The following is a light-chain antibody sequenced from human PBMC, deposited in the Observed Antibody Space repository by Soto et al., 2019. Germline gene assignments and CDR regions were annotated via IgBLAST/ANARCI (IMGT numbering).Light chain of an antibody. CDR3: GSYDVSLHWV. V-gene: IGLV1-40*01. Sequence: QSVLTQPPSVSGAPGQTVTISCTGSSTNIGADYDVHWFQQLPGAAPKLLIYGNRNRPSGVPDRFSGSKSGASASLDITGLQAEDDADYYCGSYDVSLHWVFGGGTKLTVL. CDR1: STNIGADYD. CDR2: GNR. J-gene: IGLJ3*02.